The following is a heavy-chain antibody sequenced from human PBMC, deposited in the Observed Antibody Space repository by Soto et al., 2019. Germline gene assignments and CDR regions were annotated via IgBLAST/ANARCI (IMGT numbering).Heavy chain of an antibody. J-gene: IGHJ4*02. CDR1: GGSISSYY. CDR3: ARACSSNICYDVFDY. V-gene: IGHV4-4*07. CDR2: IYTSGST. D-gene: IGHD2-2*01. Sequence: SETRSLTCTVSGGSISSYYWSWIRQPAGKGLEWIGRIYTSGSTNYNPSLKSRVTMSVDTSKNQFSLKLSSVTAADTAVYYCARACSSNICYDVFDYWGQGTLVTVSS.